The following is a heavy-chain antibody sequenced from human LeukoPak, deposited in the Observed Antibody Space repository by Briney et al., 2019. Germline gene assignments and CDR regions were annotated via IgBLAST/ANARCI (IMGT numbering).Heavy chain of an antibody. CDR2: IGTAGDT. CDR3: AKGVVPAARTPYYFDY. CDR1: GFTFSSYD. J-gene: IGHJ4*02. V-gene: IGHV3-13*04. D-gene: IGHD2-2*01. Sequence: GGSLRLSCAASGFTFSSYDMHWVRQPTAKGLEWVSAIGTAGDTYYPGSVKGRFTISRENAKNSLYLQMNSLRAEDTAVYYCAKGVVPAARTPYYFDYWGQGTLVTVSS.